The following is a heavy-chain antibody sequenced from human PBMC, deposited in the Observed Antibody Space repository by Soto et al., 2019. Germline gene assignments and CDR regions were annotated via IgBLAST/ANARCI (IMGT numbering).Heavy chain of an antibody. V-gene: IGHV4-34*01. Sequence: QVQLQQWGAGLLKPSETLSLTCAVYGGSFSGYYWSWIRQPPGKGLEWIGEINHSGSTNYNPSLKSRVTLSVDTAKNQFSLKLSSVTAADTAVYYCARLVVVPAAISARSYYFDYWGQGTLVTVSS. CDR3: ARLVVVPAAISARSYYFDY. CDR1: GGSFSGYY. J-gene: IGHJ4*02. CDR2: INHSGST. D-gene: IGHD2-2*01.